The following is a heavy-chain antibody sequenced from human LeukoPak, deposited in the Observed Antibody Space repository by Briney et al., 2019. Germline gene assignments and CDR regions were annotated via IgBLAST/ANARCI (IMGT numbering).Heavy chain of an antibody. J-gene: IGHJ4*02. CDR2: IYPGDSDT. Sequence: PGESLKISCKGSGYXFTSYWIGWVRQMPGKGLEWMGSIYPGDSDTRYSPSFQGQVTISADKSISTASLQWSSLKASDTAMYYCARRGVGATSGLFDYWGQGTLVAVSS. V-gene: IGHV5-51*01. CDR1: GYXFTSYW. D-gene: IGHD1-26*01. CDR3: ARRGVGATSGLFDY.